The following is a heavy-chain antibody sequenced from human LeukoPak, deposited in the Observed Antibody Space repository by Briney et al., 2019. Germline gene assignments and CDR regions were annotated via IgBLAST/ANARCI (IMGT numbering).Heavy chain of an antibody. V-gene: IGHV1-46*01. D-gene: IGHD1-26*01. Sequence: ASVKVSCKASGYTFTSYYMHWVRQAPGQGLEWMGIINPSGGSTSYAQKFQGRVTMTRDMSTSTVYMELSSLRSEDTAVYYCASRKRRVGATELWGQGTLVTVSS. CDR1: GYTFTSYY. CDR2: INPSGGST. CDR3: ASRKRRVGATEL. J-gene: IGHJ4*02.